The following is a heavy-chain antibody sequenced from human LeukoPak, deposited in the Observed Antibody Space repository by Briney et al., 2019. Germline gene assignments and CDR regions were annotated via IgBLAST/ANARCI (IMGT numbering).Heavy chain of an antibody. D-gene: IGHD4-17*01. CDR3: ARQVYGDPSLLYNYYMDV. CDR1: GYSISSGYY. J-gene: IGHJ6*03. CDR2: IYHSGST. Sequence: SETLSLTCAVSGYSISSGYYWGWIQQPPGKGLEWIGSIYHSGSTYYNPSLKSRVTISVDTSKNQFSLKLSSVTAADTAVYYCARQVYGDPSLLYNYYMDVWGKGTTVTVSS. V-gene: IGHV4-38-2*01.